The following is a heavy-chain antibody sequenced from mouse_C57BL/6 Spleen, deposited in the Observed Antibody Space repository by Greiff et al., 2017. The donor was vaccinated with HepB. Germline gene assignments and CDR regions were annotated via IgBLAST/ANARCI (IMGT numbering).Heavy chain of an antibody. CDR1: GYELSGPW. D-gene: IGHD1-1*02. CDR3: ARSPWLVVSYWYFDV. V-gene: IGHV1-82*01. J-gene: IGHJ1*03. CDR2: IYPGDGDT. Sequence: VKLQQSGPALVKPGDSVKISCKASGYELSGPWMNWVKQRPGKGLEWIGRIYPGDGDTNYNGKFKGKATLTADKSTSTGYMQLSSLTSEDSSVYFCARSPWLVVSYWYFDVRCTGTTVTVSS.